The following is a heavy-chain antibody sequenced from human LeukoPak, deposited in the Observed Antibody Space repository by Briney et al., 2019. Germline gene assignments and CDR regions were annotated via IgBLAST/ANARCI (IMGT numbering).Heavy chain of an antibody. CDR1: GGSFSGYY. Sequence: PSETLSLTCAVYGGSFSGYYWSWIRQPPGKGLEWIGEINHSGSTNYNPSLKSRVTISVDTSKNQFSLKLSSVTAADTAVYYCAIVPATVGGVFGYWGRGTLVTVSS. CDR2: INHSGST. D-gene: IGHD2-2*01. CDR3: AIVPATVGGVFGY. J-gene: IGHJ4*02. V-gene: IGHV4-34*01.